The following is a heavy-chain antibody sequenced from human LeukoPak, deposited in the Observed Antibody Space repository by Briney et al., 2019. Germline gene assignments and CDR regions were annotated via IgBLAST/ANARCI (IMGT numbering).Heavy chain of an antibody. Sequence: PSETLSLTCTVSGGSISSSSYYWGWIRQPPGKGLEWIGSIYYSGSTYYNPSLKSRVTISVDTSKNQFSLKLSSVTAADTAVYYCVSGNTIFGVVTYFDYWGQGTLVTVSS. J-gene: IGHJ4*02. CDR3: VSGNTIFGVVTYFDY. CDR1: GGSISSSSYY. CDR2: IYYSGST. D-gene: IGHD3-3*01. V-gene: IGHV4-39*01.